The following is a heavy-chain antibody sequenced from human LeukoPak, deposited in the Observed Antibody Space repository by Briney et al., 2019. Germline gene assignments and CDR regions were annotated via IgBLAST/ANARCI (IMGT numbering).Heavy chain of an antibody. D-gene: IGHD6-13*01. V-gene: IGHV3-74*01. CDR3: AKGADSSSWSYYYYYYMDV. Sequence: PGGSLRLSCAASGFTFSNYWMHWVRQAPGKGLVWVSRINSDGINTSYADSVKGRFTISRDNAKNTLNLQMNSLRAEDTAVYYCAKGADSSSWSYYYYYYMDVWGKGTTVTISS. CDR1: GFTFSNYW. J-gene: IGHJ6*03. CDR2: INSDGINT.